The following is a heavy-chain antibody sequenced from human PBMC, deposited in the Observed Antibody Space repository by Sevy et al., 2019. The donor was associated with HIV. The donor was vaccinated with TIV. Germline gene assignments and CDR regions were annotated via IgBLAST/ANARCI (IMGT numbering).Heavy chain of an antibody. V-gene: IGHV3-30-3*01. CDR1: GFTFSSFF. CDR3: ALERLSSNVAEYFQN. D-gene: IGHD1-1*01. CDR2: ISYDGSNE. Sequence: GGSLRLSCAASGFTFSSFFMHWVRQAPGKGLEWVATISYDGSNEHYADSVKGRFTISRDNSKNPLYLQMNSLRAEDTAVYYCALERLSSNVAEYFQNWGQGTLVTVSS. J-gene: IGHJ1*01.